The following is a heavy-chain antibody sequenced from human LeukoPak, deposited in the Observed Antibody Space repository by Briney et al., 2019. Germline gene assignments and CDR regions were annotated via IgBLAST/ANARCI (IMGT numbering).Heavy chain of an antibody. CDR2: ISWNSGSI. CDR3: AKADGSSSWYSDY. D-gene: IGHD6-13*01. Sequence: GGSLRLSCAASGFTFDDYAMHWVRHAPGKGLEWVSGISWNSGSIGYADSAKGRFTISRDNAKNSLYLQMNSLRAEDTALYYCAKADGSSSWYSDYWGQGTLVTVSS. V-gene: IGHV3-9*01. J-gene: IGHJ4*02. CDR1: GFTFDDYA.